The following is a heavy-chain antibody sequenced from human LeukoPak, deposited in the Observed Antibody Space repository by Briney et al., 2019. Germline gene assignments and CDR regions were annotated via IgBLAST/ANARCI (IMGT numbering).Heavy chain of an antibody. Sequence: PSETLSLTCTVSGGSIGSNYWTWIRQPPGKGLEYIGYIYYTGGTNYNPSLKSRVTMSVDTSKNQFSLKLSSVTAADTAVYYCARVESGYSFRHYYYYMDVWGKGTTVTVSS. CDR3: ARVESGYSFRHYYYYMDV. CDR2: IYYTGGT. V-gene: IGHV4-59*12. CDR1: GGSIGSNY. D-gene: IGHD3-3*01. J-gene: IGHJ6*03.